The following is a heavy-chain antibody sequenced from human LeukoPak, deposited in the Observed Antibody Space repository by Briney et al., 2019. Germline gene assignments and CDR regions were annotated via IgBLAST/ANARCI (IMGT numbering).Heavy chain of an antibody. CDR2: IYPGDSDT. Sequence: GESLKISCSGSGYDFSTYWIGWLRQMPGEGLEWMGIIYPGDSDTRYSPSFQGQVTISADKSIRTAYLQWSSLKASDTAIYYCARHAASGYDLPFDYWGQGTLVTVSS. J-gene: IGHJ4*02. CDR1: GYDFSTYW. D-gene: IGHD5-12*01. V-gene: IGHV5-51*01. CDR3: ARHAASGYDLPFDY.